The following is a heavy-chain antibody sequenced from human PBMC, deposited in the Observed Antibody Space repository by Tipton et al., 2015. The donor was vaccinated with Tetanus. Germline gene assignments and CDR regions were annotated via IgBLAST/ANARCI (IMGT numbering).Heavy chain of an antibody. V-gene: IGHV3-21*01. CDR2: INSSRYI. J-gene: IGHJ4*02. Sequence: SLRLSCAASGFTLSRYTLNWVRQAPGKGLEWVSSINSSRYIYYADSVKGRFTISRDNAKNSLYLQMIRLRAEDTAVYSCARGMAEASNCGGDCYSDYWGQGTLVTVSS. CDR1: GFTLSRYT. D-gene: IGHD2-21*02. CDR3: ARGMAEASNCGGDCYSDY.